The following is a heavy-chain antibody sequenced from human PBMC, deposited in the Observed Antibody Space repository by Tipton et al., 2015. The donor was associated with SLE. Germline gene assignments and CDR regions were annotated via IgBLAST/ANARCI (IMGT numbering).Heavy chain of an antibody. J-gene: IGHJ4*02. D-gene: IGHD6-19*01. CDR1: GGSIGSGGYS. Sequence: TLSLTCAVSGGSIGSGGYSWNWIRQPPGKGLEWIGYVYHSGSAYYNPSLKSRVTISVDTSKNQFSLKLSSVTAADTAVYYCAKTVAGAAYLFDLWGQGTLVTVSS. CDR3: AKTVAGAAYLFDL. CDR2: VYHSGSA. V-gene: IGHV4-30-2*01.